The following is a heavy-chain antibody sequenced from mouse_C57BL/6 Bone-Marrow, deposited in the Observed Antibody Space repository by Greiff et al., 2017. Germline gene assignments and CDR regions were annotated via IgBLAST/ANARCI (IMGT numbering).Heavy chain of an antibody. Sequence: VHVKQSGAELVRPGASVKLSCTASGFNIKDDYMHWVKQRPEQGLEWIGWIDPENGDTEYASKFQGKATITADTSSNTAYLQLSSLTSEDTAVYYCTTDYGYYWGQGTTLTVSS. J-gene: IGHJ2*01. CDR1: GFNIKDDY. D-gene: IGHD1-2*01. CDR3: TTDYGYY. V-gene: IGHV14-4*01. CDR2: IDPENGDT.